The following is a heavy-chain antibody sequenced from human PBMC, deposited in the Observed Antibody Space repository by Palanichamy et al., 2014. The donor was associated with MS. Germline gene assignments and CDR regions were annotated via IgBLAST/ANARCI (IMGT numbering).Heavy chain of an antibody. J-gene: IGHJ4*02. V-gene: IGHV3-7*01. CDR3: ATVAGSCSGGACQILYFDN. D-gene: IGHD2-15*01. CDR2: IKLDGSGR. CDR1: GFTFSNYW. Sequence: EVQLVGGLGGGPGPGLGGPVRLSCATSGFTFSNYWMTWVRQAPGKGLEWVANIKLDGSGRVYADSVKGRFTISRDNTKNSLYLQMNSLGAEDTAVYYCATVAGSCSGGACQILYFDNWGQGTLVTVSS.